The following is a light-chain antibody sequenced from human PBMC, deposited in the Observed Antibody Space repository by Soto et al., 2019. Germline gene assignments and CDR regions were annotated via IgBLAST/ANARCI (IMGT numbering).Light chain of an antibody. Sequence: DIVMTQSPDSLAVSLGESATINCKSSQSVLYSSNNKNYLAWYQQKPGQPPKLLIYWASTRESGVPDRFSGSGSGTDFPLTISSLQAEDVAVYYCQQYYSTPLTFGGGTKVEIK. V-gene: IGKV4-1*01. J-gene: IGKJ4*01. CDR1: QSVLYSSNNKNY. CDR2: WAS. CDR3: QQYYSTPLT.